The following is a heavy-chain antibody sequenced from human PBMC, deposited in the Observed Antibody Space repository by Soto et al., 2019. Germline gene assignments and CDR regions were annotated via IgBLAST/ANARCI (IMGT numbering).Heavy chain of an antibody. V-gene: IGHV3-7*01. CDR2: IKQDGSEK. D-gene: IGHD6-13*01. CDR3: ARGLGIAAAGTRKLVSWFDP. Sequence: LRLSCAASGSTFSSYWMSWVRQAPGKGLEWVANIKQDGSEKYYVDSVKGRFTISRDNAKNSLYLQMNSLRAEDTAVYYCARGLGIAAAGTRKLVSWFDPWGQGTLVTVSS. CDR1: GSTFSSYW. J-gene: IGHJ5*02.